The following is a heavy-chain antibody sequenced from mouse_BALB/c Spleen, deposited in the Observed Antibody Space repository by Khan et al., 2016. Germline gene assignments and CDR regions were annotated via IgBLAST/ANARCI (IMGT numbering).Heavy chain of an antibody. D-gene: IGHD2-3*01. CDR3: TSPWLLPAWFAS. CDR2: INTETGEP. Sequence: QIQLVQSGPELKKPGETVKISCKASGYTFTDHSIHWVKQAPGKGLKWMGWINTETGEPTYADDFKGRFAFSLETSASTAYLQINNLNNEDTATYSCTSPWLLPAWFASCGPGTLVTVS. J-gene: IGHJ3*01. CDR1: GYTFTDHS. V-gene: IGHV9-2-1*01.